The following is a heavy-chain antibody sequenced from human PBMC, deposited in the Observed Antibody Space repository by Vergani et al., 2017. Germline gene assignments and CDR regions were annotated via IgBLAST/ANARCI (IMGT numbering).Heavy chain of an antibody. D-gene: IGHD6-19*01. J-gene: IGHJ6*02. CDR2: VDPSDAYT. V-gene: IGHV5-10-1*01. CDR3: ARQVAVAGKWWGPYYYYGMDV. Sequence: EVQLGQSGAEVKTPGASLRISCKGSGYSFTSYCISWGRQMPGKGLEWMGRVDPSDAYTNYSPSFQGHVTISEDKSMSTAYLQWSSLKASDTAMYYCARQVAVAGKWWGPYYYYGMDVWGQGTTVTVSS. CDR1: GYSFTSYC.